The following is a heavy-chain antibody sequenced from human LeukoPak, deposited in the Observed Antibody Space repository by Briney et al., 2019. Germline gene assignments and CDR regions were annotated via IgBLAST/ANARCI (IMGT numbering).Heavy chain of an antibody. CDR2: INPSDGST. D-gene: IGHD6-19*01. J-gene: IGHJ4*02. CDR1: GYTFTNYY. V-gene: IGHV1-46*01. Sequence: ASVKLSCKASGYTFTNYYMHWVRQAPGQGLEWMGIINPSDGSTNYAQKFQGRVTMTRDTSTSTVYMELSSLRSEDSAIYYCARAVAGTEGGGYWGQGTLVTVSS. CDR3: ARAVAGTEGGGY.